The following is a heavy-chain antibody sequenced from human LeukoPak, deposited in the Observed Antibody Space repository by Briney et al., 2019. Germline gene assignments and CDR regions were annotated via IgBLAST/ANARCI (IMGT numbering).Heavy chain of an antibody. D-gene: IGHD3-22*01. CDR1: GFTFSLYG. CDR3: ARCPGSSGYYYELDS. J-gene: IGHJ4*02. V-gene: IGHV3-30*03. Sequence: PGRSLRLSCAASGFTFSLYGMHWVRQAPGKGLEWVAVISYHGNNEYYADSVKGRFTISRDNSKNTLYLQMNSLTADDTAVYYCARCPGSSGYYYELDSWGQGTLVTVSS. CDR2: ISYHGNNE.